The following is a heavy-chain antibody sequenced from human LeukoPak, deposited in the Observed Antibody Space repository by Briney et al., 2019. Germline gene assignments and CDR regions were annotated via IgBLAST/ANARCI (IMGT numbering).Heavy chain of an antibody. D-gene: IGHD5-12*01. J-gene: IGHJ4*02. V-gene: IGHV4-34*01. CDR2: INHSGST. CDR3: ARVGHIVATILPDY. Sequence: SETLSLTRAVYGGSFSGYYWSWIRQPPGKGLEWIGEINHSGSTNYNPSLKSRVTISVDTSKNQFSLKLSSVTAADTAVYYCARVGHIVATILPDYWGQGTLVTVSS. CDR1: GGSFSGYY.